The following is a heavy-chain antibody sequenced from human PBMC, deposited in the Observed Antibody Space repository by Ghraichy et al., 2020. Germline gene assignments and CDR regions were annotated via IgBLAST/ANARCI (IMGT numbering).Heavy chain of an antibody. Sequence: GGSLRLSCSASGFTFAASAMSWVRQAPGKGLEWVSTISGSGGNTHYADSVKGRFSISRDNSKNTLDLQMKSMTAEDTAVYYCARDPGYCRTSTGYAEGGWFDPGGQGTLVTVSS. V-gene: IGHV3-23*01. J-gene: IGHJ5*02. D-gene: IGHD2-2*01. CDR2: ISGSGGNT. CDR3: ARDPGYCRTSTGYAEGGWFDP. CDR1: GFTFAASA.